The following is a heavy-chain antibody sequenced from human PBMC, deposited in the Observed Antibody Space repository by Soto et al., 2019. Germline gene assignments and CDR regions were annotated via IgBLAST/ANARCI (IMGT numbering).Heavy chain of an antibody. J-gene: IGHJ4*02. V-gene: IGHV4-34*01. CDR3: ARGPLVPYYYDSSGYYQGGADY. CDR1: GGSFSGYY. Sequence: QVQLQQWGAGLLKPSETLSLTCAVYGGSFSGYYWSWIRQPPGKGLEWIGEINHSGSTNYNPSLKSRVTISVDTSKNQFSLKLSSVTAADTAVYYCARGPLVPYYYDSSGYYQGGADYWGQGTLVTVSS. CDR2: INHSGST. D-gene: IGHD3-22*01.